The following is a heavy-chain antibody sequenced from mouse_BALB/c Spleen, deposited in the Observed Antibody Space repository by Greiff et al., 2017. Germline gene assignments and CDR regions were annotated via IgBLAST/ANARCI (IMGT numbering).Heavy chain of an antibody. CDR2: IYPGNSDT. J-gene: IGHJ4*01. D-gene: IGHD2-1*01. V-gene: IGHV1-5*01. Sequence: DVQRVESGTVLARPGASVKMSCKASGYTFTSYWMHWVKQRPGQGLEWIGAIYPGNSDTSYNQKFKGKAKLTAVTSTSTAYMALSSLTNEDSAVYYCRRGGWGKDAMDYWGQGTSVTVSS. CDR1: GYTFTSYW. CDR3: RRGGWGKDAMDY.